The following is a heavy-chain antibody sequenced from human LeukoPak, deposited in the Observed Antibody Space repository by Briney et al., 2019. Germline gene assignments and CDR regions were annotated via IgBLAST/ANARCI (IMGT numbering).Heavy chain of an antibody. Sequence: ASVKVSCKASGYMFTTFGISWVRQAPGQGLEWMGWISAYNGNTNYAQKLQGRVTMTTDTSTSTAYMELRSLRSDDTAVYYCARVPPPYVGSGYYMDVWGKGTTVTVSS. CDR1: GYMFTTFG. D-gene: IGHD2-15*01. CDR2: ISAYNGNT. V-gene: IGHV1-18*01. CDR3: ARVPPPYVGSGYYMDV. J-gene: IGHJ6*03.